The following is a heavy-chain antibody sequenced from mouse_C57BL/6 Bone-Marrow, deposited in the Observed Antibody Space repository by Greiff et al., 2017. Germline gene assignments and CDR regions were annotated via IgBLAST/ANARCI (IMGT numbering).Heavy chain of an antibody. CDR3: TTSDDEAFAY. J-gene: IGHJ3*01. V-gene: IGHV14-4*01. CDR1: GFNIKDDY. D-gene: IGHD2-3*01. CDR2: IDPENGDT. Sequence: VQLQQSGAELVRPGASVKLSCTASGFNIKDDYMHWVKQRPEQGLEWIGWIDPENGDTEYASKFQGKATITADTSSNTAYLQLSSLTSEDTAVYYCTTSDDEAFAYWGQGTLVTVSA.